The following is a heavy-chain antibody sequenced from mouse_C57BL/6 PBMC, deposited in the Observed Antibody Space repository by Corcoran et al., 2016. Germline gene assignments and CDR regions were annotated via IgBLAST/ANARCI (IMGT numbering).Heavy chain of an antibody. V-gene: IGHV1-18*01. J-gene: IGHJ1*03. CDR1: GYTFTDYN. CDR3: ARRGYGSSYWYFDV. D-gene: IGHD1-1*01. Sequence: EVQLQQSGPELVKPGASVKIPCKASGYTFTDYNMDRVKQSHGKSLERIGDINPNNGGTIYNQKFKGKATLPVDKSSSTAYMELRSLTSEDTAVYYCARRGYGSSYWYFDVWGTGTTVTVSS. CDR2: INPNNGGT.